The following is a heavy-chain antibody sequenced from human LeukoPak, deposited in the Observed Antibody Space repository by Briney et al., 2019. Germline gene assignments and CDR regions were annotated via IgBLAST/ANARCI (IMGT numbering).Heavy chain of an antibody. D-gene: IGHD6-19*01. V-gene: IGHV1-24*01. J-gene: IGHJ4*02. Sequence: ASVKVSCKVSGYTLTELSMHWVRQAPGKGLEWMGGFDPEDGETIYAQKFQGRVTMTEDTSTDTAYMELSSLRSGDTAVYYCATDGISGWPLGPYFDYWGQGTLVTVSS. CDR3: ATDGISGWPLGPYFDY. CDR2: FDPEDGET. CDR1: GYTLTELS.